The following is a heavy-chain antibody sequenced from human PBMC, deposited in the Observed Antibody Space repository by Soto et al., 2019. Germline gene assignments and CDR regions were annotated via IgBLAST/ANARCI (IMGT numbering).Heavy chain of an antibody. D-gene: IGHD3-22*01. Sequence: GGSLRLSCAASGFTFSGSAMHWVRQASGKGLEWVGRIRSKANSYATVYAASVKGRFTISRDDSKNTAYLQMNSLKTEDTAVYYCTRSYSSGYYPFDYWGQGTLVTVSS. CDR3: TRSYSSGYYPFDY. V-gene: IGHV3-73*01. J-gene: IGHJ4*02. CDR1: GFTFSGSA. CDR2: IRSKANSYAT.